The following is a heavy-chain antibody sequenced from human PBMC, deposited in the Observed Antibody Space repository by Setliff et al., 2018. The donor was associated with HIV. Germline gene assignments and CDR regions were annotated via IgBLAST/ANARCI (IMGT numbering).Heavy chain of an antibody. CDR1: GYTFTGYY. V-gene: IGHV1-18*04. J-gene: IGHJ6*03. CDR2: ISTYSGNT. Sequence: ASVKVSCKASGYTFTGYYMHWVRQAPGQGLEWMGWISTYSGNTNYAQKLQGRVTMTTDTSTSTAYMELRSLRSDDTAVYYCARVEAFGGVSYSYYYMDVWGKGTTVTVSS. CDR3: ARVEAFGGVSYSYYYMDV. D-gene: IGHD3-16*01.